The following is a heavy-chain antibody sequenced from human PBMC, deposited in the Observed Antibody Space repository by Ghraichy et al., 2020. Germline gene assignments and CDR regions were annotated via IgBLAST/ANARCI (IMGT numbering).Heavy chain of an antibody. Sequence: GGSLRLSCAASGFTFSSYGMHWVRQAPGKGLEWVAVIWYDGSNKYYADSVKGRFTISRDNSKNTLYLQMNSLRAEDTAVYYCARPDSSSWYMYYYYGMDVWGQGTTVTVSS. J-gene: IGHJ6*02. CDR2: IWYDGSNK. D-gene: IGHD6-13*01. CDR1: GFTFSSYG. CDR3: ARPDSSSWYMYYYYGMDV. V-gene: IGHV3-33*01.